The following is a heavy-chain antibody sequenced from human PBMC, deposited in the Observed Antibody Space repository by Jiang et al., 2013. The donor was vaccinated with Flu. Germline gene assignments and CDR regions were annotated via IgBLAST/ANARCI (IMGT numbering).Heavy chain of an antibody. CDR2: MDPDSGKT. V-gene: IGHV1-8*01. CDR1: GYPFTNYN. Sequence: GAEVKKPGASVKVSCKASGYPFTNYNIVWVRQATGQGLEWMGWMDPDSGKTGYVQKFQGRVTMTRDTSIRTAYLELSSLTSKDTAVYYCAVVRYCSGGSCYSRAGLLVSYGMEVWGQGTTVTVSS. D-gene: IGHD2-15*01. J-gene: IGHJ6*02. CDR3: AVVRYCSGGSCYSRAGLLVSYGMEV.